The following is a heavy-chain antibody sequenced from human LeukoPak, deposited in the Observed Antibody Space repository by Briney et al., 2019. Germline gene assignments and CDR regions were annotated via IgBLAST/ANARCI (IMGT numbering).Heavy chain of an antibody. CDR2: INAGNGNT. Sequence: ASVKVSCKASGYTFTSYAMHWVRQAPGQRLEWMGWINAGNGNTKYSQEFQGRVTITRDTSASTAYMELSSLRSEDMAVYYCARELAEGYCSGGSCYRARWFDPWGQGTLVTVSS. CDR1: GYTFTSYA. J-gene: IGHJ5*02. D-gene: IGHD2-15*01. V-gene: IGHV1-3*03. CDR3: ARELAEGYCSGGSCYRARWFDP.